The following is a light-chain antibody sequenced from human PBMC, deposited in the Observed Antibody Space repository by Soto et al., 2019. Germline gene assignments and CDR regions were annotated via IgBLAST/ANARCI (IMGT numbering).Light chain of an antibody. Sequence: ALTQPPSASGSPGQTVTLSCTGTSSDVGGYDYVSWYQQHPGEAPKLIIYEVTKRPSGVPDRFSGSKSGNTASLTVSGLQAEDEADYHCASYEGGKNFYVFGTGTKLTVL. J-gene: IGLJ1*01. CDR1: SSDVGGYDY. CDR3: ASYEGGKNFYV. V-gene: IGLV2-8*01. CDR2: EVT.